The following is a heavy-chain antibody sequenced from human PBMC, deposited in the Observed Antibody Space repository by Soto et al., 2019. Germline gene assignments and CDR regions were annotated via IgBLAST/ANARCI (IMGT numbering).Heavy chain of an antibody. Sequence: PGGSLRLSCAASGFTFSSHWMSWVRQAPGKGLEWVANIKQDGSEKNYVDSVKDRFTISRDNAKNSLYLQMDSLRVEDTAVYYCARDWRDGYNYCFDYWGQGTLVTVSS. CDR3: ARDWRDGYNYCFDY. J-gene: IGHJ4*02. D-gene: IGHD5-12*01. CDR1: GFTFSSHW. CDR2: IKQDGSEK. V-gene: IGHV3-7*05.